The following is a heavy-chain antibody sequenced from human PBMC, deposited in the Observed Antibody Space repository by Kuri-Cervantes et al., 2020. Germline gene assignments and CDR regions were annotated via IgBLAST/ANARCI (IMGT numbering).Heavy chain of an antibody. Sequence: ASVKVSCKASGGTFSSYAISWVRQAPGQGLEWMGWINPNSGGTNYAQKFQGRVTMTRDTSISTAYMELSRLRSDDTAVYYCARDMGSYYRNDAFDIWGQGTMVTVSS. CDR1: GGTFSSYA. D-gene: IGHD1-26*01. CDR2: INPNSGGT. V-gene: IGHV1-2*02. J-gene: IGHJ3*02. CDR3: ARDMGSYYRNDAFDI.